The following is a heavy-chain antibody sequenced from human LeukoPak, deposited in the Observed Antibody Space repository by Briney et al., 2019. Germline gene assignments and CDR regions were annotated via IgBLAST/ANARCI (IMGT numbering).Heavy chain of an antibody. J-gene: IGHJ4*02. D-gene: IGHD3-10*01. CDR3: AREITMVRGVAY. Sequence: PGGSLRLSCAASGFTFSSYAMSWVRQAPGKGLEWVSAISGSGGSTYYADSVKGRFTISRDNSKNTLYLQMNSLGAEDTAVYYCAREITMVRGVAYWGQGTLVTVSS. V-gene: IGHV3-23*01. CDR1: GFTFSSYA. CDR2: ISGSGGST.